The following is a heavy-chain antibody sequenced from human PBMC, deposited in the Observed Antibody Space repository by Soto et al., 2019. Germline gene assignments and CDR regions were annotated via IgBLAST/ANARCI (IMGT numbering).Heavy chain of an antibody. CDR2: ISGSGGST. CDR3: ENGGDYYASSGYHGYYFDY. CDR1: GFTFSSYA. J-gene: IGHJ4*02. Sequence: EVQLLESGGGLVQPGGSLRLSCAASGFTFSSYAMSWVRQAPGKGLEWVSAISGSGGSTYYADSVKGRFTISRDNSKNSLYLQTNSLSAEESAVYYCENGGDYYASSGYHGYYFDYWSQGTLVTVCS. D-gene: IGHD3-22*01. V-gene: IGHV3-23*01.